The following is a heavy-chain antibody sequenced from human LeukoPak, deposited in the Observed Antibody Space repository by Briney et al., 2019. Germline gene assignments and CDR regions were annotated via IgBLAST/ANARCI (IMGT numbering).Heavy chain of an antibody. CDR3: ARKYSGSSFSFFY. CDR1: GYTFTGYY. V-gene: IGHV1-2*02. CDR2: INPNSGGT. D-gene: IGHD1-26*01. Sequence: ASVKVSCKASGYTFTGYYMHWVRQAPGQGLEWMGWINPNSGGTNYAQKFQGRVTMTRDTSISTAYTELSRLRSDDTAVYYCARKYSGSSFSFFYWGQGTLVTVSS. J-gene: IGHJ4*02.